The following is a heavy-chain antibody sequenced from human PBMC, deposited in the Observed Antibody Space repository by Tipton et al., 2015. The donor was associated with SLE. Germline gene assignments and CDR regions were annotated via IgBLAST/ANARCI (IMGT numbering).Heavy chain of an antibody. D-gene: IGHD3-22*01. CDR2: IRGSGATT. V-gene: IGHV3-23*01. J-gene: IGHJ4*02. CDR3: TKTKGDYYDSSGPFDY. CDR1: GFTFSSYA. Sequence: SLRLSCEASGFTFSSYAMTWVRQAPGKGLEWVSSIRGSGATTYYADSVKGRFTISRDNSKNTLYLQMNSLRAEDTAVYYCTKTKGDYYDSSGPFDYWGQGTLVTVSS.